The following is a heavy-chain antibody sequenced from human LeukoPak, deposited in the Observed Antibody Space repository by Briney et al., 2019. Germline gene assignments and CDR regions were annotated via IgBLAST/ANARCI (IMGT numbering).Heavy chain of an antibody. Sequence: GGSLRLSCAASGFTFSSNWMSWVRQAPGKGLEWVANIKEDGSEKYYVDSVKGRFTISRDNAKNSLYLQMNSLRAEDTAVYYCARVRPGVTFDYWGQGTLVTASS. J-gene: IGHJ4*02. V-gene: IGHV3-7*04. CDR2: IKEDGSEK. CDR3: ARVRPGVTFDY. D-gene: IGHD2-8*01. CDR1: GFTFSSNW.